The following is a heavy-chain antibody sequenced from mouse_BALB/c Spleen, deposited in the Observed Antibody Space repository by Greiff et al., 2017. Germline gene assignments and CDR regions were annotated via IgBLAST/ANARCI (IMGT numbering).Heavy chain of an antibody. CDR1: GYSITSGYY. V-gene: IGHV3-6*02. CDR2: ISYEGSN. CDR3: ASYYAHSY. D-gene: IGHD1-1*01. Sequence: EVQLQQSGPGLVKPSQSLSLTCSVTGYSITSGYYWNWIRQFPGNKLEWMGYISYEGSNNYNPSLKNRISITRDTSKNQFFLKLNSVTTEDTATYYCASYYAHSYWGQGTLVTVSA. J-gene: IGHJ3*01.